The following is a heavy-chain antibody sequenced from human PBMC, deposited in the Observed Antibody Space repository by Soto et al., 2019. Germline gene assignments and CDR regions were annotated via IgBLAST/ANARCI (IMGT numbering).Heavy chain of an antibody. Sequence: EVQLVESGGGLVQPGGSLRLSCAASGFTVSSSYMGWVRQAPGKGLEWVSSIYAGGNTYYADSVRGRFTISTDNSKDTLYRQMHSLRVDDTAMYYCARHVGYYWYFDLWGRGTLVTVS. J-gene: IGHJ2*01. D-gene: IGHD6-13*01. CDR2: IYAGGNT. CDR3: ARHVGYYWYFDL. V-gene: IGHV3-66*04. CDR1: GFTVSSSY.